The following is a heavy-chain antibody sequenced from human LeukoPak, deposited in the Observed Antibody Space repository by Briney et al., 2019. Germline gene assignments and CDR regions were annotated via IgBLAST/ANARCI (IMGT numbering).Heavy chain of an antibody. CDR3: ARDRGYSTFDY. CDR1: AFTFSNYW. V-gene: IGHV3-7*01. CDR2: IKEDGSEI. D-gene: IGHD4-23*01. J-gene: IGHJ4*02. Sequence: GGSLRLSCAASAFTFSNYWMSWVRQAPGKGLEWVANIKEDGSEINYVDSVKGRFTVSRDNAKNSLYLQMNSLRVDDTAVYYCARDRGYSTFDYWGQGTLVTVSS.